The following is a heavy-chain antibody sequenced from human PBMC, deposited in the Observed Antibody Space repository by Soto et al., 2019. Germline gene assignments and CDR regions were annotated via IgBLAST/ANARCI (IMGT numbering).Heavy chain of an antibody. Sequence: PGWSLRLSCASSVFTFISYSMNWVRQAPGKGLEWVSSISSSSSYIYYADSVKGRFTISRDNAKNSLYLQMNSLRAEDTAVYYCARGSSSSLGFDYWGQGTLVTVSS. CDR1: VFTFISYS. CDR3: ARGSSSSLGFDY. V-gene: IGHV3-21*01. CDR2: ISSSSSYI. D-gene: IGHD6-13*01. J-gene: IGHJ4*02.